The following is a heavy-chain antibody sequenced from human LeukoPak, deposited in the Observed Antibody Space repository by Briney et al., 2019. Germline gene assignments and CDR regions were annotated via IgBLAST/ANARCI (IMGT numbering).Heavy chain of an antibody. D-gene: IGHD3-10*01. Sequence: PGESLRLSCAASGFTFSSYAMSWVRQAPGKGLEWVSAISNSGYSTYYADSVKGRFTISRDNSKNTLYLQMNSLRAEDTAVYYCAKDGGSGSSDYWGQGTLVTVSS. V-gene: IGHV3-23*01. J-gene: IGHJ4*02. CDR2: ISNSGYST. CDR1: GFTFSSYA. CDR3: AKDGGSGSSDY.